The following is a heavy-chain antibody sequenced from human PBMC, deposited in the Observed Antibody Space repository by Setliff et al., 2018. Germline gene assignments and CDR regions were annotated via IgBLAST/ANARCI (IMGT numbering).Heavy chain of an antibody. CDR2: IKHTGST. CDR1: GGTFSDYY. Sequence: SETLSLTCGASGGTFSDYYWTWIRQPPGKGLEWIGEIKHTGSTNYNPSLKSRVTISLDTSNNQFSLKLSSVTAADTSVYYCASRYCSSTNCWNWFDPWGQGTLVTVS. V-gene: IGHV4-34*01. CDR3: ASRYCSSTNCWNWFDP. J-gene: IGHJ5*02. D-gene: IGHD2-2*01.